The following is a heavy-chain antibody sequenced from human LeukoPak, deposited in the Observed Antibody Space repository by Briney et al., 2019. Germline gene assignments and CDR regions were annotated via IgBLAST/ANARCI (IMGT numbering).Heavy chain of an antibody. Sequence: SETLSLTCAVYGGSFSFYYWSWIRQPPEKGLEWIGEINLSGSTNYNPSLKSRVTISIDTPKNQFSLKLSSVTAADTAVYYCARGGFYCGDDCYVDYWGQGTLVTVSS. CDR1: GGSFSFYY. V-gene: IGHV4-34*01. D-gene: IGHD2-21*02. CDR3: ARGGFYCGDDCYVDY. CDR2: INLSGST. J-gene: IGHJ4*02.